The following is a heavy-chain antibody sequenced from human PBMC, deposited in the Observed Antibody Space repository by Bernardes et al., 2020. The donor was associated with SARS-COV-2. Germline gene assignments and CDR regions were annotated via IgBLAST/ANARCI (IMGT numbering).Heavy chain of an antibody. Sequence: NLSSSACASAFSSYAMNWVRRAPGKGLEWVSAISGSGDSTFYADSVKGRFTISRDNSRSTLYLQMNSLRAEDTAVYYCAKVSEWELGHLDYWGQGTLVTVSS. D-gene: IGHD1-26*01. J-gene: IGHJ4*02. V-gene: IGHV3-23*01. CDR3: AKVSEWELGHLDY. CDR2: ISGSGDST. CDR1: ASAFSSYA.